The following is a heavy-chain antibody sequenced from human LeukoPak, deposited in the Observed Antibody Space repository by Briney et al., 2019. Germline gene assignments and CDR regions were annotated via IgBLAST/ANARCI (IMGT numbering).Heavy chain of an antibody. D-gene: IGHD3-22*01. CDR1: GYTFTSYY. Sequence: GASVKVSCKASGYTFTSYYMHWVRQAPGQGLEWMGIINPSGGSRSYAQKFQGRVTMTRDTSISTAYMELSRLRSDDTAVYYCARADSSGEDAFDIWGQGTMVTVSS. J-gene: IGHJ3*02. CDR2: INPSGGSR. V-gene: IGHV1-46*01. CDR3: ARADSSGEDAFDI.